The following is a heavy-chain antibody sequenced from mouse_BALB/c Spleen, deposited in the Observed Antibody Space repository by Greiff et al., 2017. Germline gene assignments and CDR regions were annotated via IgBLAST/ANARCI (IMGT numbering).Heavy chain of an antibody. CDR1: GYTFTDYA. Sequence: QVQLKESGAELVRPGVSVKISCKGSGYTFTDYAMHWVKQSHAKSLEWIGVISTYYGDASYNQKFKGKATMTVDKSSSTAYMELARLTSEDSAIYYCARNYGSSPAWFAYWGQGTLVTVSA. CDR3: ARNYGSSPAWFAY. D-gene: IGHD1-1*01. V-gene: IGHV1S137*01. J-gene: IGHJ3*01. CDR2: ISTYYGDA.